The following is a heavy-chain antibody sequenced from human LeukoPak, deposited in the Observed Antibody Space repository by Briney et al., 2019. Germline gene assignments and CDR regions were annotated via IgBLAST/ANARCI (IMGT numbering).Heavy chain of an antibody. D-gene: IGHD2-21*01. J-gene: IGHJ3*02. CDR2: ISSSSSYI. Sequence: GGSLRLSCAASGFTFSSYSMNWVRQAPGKGLEWVSSISSSSSYIYYADSVKGRFTISRDNAKNSLYLQMNSLRAEDTAVYYCASCRGNVVHDAFDIWGQGTMVTVSS. V-gene: IGHV3-21*01. CDR1: GFTFSSYS. CDR3: ASCRGNVVHDAFDI.